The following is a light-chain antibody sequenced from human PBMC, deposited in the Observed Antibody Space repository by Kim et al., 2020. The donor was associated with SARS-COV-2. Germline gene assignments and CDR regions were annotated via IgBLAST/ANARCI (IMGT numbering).Light chain of an antibody. CDR2: DVS. J-gene: IGLJ1*01. CDR1: SSDVGGYNY. V-gene: IGLV2-14*03. Sequence: QSALTQPASVSGSPGQSITISCTGTSSDVGGYNYVSWYQQHPGKAPKLMIYDVSKRPSGVSNRLSGSKSGNTASLTISGLQAEDGADYYCSSYTSSKIYVFGSGTKVTVL. CDR3: SSYTSSKIYV.